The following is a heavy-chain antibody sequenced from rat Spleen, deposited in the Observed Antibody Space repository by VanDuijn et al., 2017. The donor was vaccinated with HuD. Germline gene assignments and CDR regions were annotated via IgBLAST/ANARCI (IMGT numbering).Heavy chain of an antibody. Sequence: EVQLVESGGGLVQPGGSLKLSCAASGFTFSNYYMAWVRQAPTKGLEWVAYINIGGGSTYYRDSVKGRLTISSDNAKSTLYLQMDSLRSEDTATYYCTTARNVPSYWYFDFWGPGTMVTVSS. CDR3: TTARNVPSYWYFDF. CDR1: GFTFSNYY. V-gene: IGHV5-27*01. J-gene: IGHJ1*01. D-gene: IGHD1-12*01. CDR2: INIGGGST.